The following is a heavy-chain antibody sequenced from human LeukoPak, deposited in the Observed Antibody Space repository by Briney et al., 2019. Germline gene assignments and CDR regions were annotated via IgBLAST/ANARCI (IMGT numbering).Heavy chain of an antibody. CDR3: ARDRVDYGQRYYFDY. CDR2: ITDSGNTI. Sequence: PGGSLRLSCAASGFTFSDYYMSWIRQAPGQGLEWVSYITDSGNTIYYADSVKGRFTISRDNAKNSLFLQMDSLRAEDTAVYYCARDRVDYGQRYYFDYWGQGTLATVSS. D-gene: IGHD4-17*01. J-gene: IGHJ4*02. V-gene: IGHV3-11*01. CDR1: GFTFSDYY.